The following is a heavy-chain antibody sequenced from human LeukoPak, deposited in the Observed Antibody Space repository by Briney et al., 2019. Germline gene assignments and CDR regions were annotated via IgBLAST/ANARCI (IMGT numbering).Heavy chain of an antibody. Sequence: NPSGTLSLTCAVYGGSFSVYYWSWIRQPPGKGLEWIGEINHSVSTNYNPSLKSRVTISVDTTKNQVSRKLSSRTAADTAVYYCARGSAQSLWFGELLRDYYYGMDVWGQGTTVTVSS. D-gene: IGHD3-10*01. CDR2: INHSVST. V-gene: IGHV4-34*01. J-gene: IGHJ6*02. CDR3: ARGSAQSLWFGELLRDYYYGMDV. CDR1: GGSFSVYY.